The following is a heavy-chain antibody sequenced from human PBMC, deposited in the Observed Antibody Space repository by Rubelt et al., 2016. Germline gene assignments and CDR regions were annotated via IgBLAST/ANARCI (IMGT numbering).Heavy chain of an antibody. J-gene: IGHJ4*02. V-gene: IGHV5-10-1*03. CDR2: IDPSDSYI. CDR3: GRGNSWYPL. Sequence: EVQLVQSGAEVKKPGESLRISCKGSGYNFTTYWISWVRQTPGKGLEWMGRIDPSDSYINYSPPFQGNATLPASKSVSTAYLQWSSLKASDTAMYYCGRGNSWYPLWGQGTLVTVSS. CDR1: GYNFTTYW. D-gene: IGHD6-13*01.